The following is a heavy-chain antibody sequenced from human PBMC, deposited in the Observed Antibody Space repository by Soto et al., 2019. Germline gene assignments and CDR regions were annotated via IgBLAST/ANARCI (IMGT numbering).Heavy chain of an antibody. D-gene: IGHD6-13*01. J-gene: IGHJ4*02. V-gene: IGHV1-69*13. CDR2: IIPIFGTA. CDR3: ASFGHISSWQHDY. Sequence: GASVKVSCKASGGTFSSYAISWVRQAPGQGLEWMGGIIPIFGTANYAQKFQGRVTITADESTSTAYMELSSLRSEDTAVYYCASFGHISSWQHDYWCQGTLVTVSS. CDR1: GGTFSSYA.